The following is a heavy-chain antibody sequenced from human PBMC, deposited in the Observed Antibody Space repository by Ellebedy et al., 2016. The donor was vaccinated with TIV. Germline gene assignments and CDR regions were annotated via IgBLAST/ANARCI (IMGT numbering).Heavy chain of an antibody. Sequence: SVKVSXKASGGTFSSYAISWVRQAPGQGLEWMGRIIPILGIANYAQKFQGRVTITADKSTSTAYMELSSLRSEDTAVYYCAIEYSSGWYDWGQGTLVTVSS. CDR1: GGTFSSYA. D-gene: IGHD6-19*01. CDR3: AIEYSSGWYD. J-gene: IGHJ4*02. V-gene: IGHV1-69*04. CDR2: IIPILGIA.